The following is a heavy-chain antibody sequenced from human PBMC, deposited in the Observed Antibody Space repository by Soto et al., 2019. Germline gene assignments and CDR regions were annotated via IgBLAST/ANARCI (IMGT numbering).Heavy chain of an antibody. D-gene: IGHD6-6*01. CDR2: INHSGST. CDR1: GGSFSGYY. Sequence: SETLSLTCAVYGGSFSGYYWSWILQPPWKGLEWIGEINHSGSTNYNPSLKSRVTISVDTSKNQFSLKLSSVTAADTAVYYCARGRDSSSSGLSVYYYYGMDVWGQGTTVTVSS. J-gene: IGHJ6*02. V-gene: IGHV4-34*01. CDR3: ARGRDSSSSGLSVYYYYGMDV.